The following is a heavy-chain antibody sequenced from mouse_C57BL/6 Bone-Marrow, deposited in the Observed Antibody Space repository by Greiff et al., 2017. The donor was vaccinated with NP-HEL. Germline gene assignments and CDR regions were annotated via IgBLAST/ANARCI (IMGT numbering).Heavy chain of an antibody. CDR2: IYPRSGNT. D-gene: IGHD1-1*01. J-gene: IGHJ4*01. CDR1: GYTFTSYG. Sequence: VQLQQSGAELARPGASVKLSCKASGYTFTSYGISWVKQRTGQGLEWIGEIYPRSGNTYYNAQFKGTATLTADKSSCTASMELRSLTSEDSAGDFGARGVVAVDAMDDWGQGTSGTVSA. V-gene: IGHV1-81*01. CDR3: ARGVVAVDAMDD.